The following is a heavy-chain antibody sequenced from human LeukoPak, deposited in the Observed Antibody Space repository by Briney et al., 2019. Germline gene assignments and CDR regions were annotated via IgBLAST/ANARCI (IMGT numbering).Heavy chain of an antibody. CDR3: ARVTIFGVSAPLQH. CDR1: GFSISDYW. CDR2: IKQDGSEK. V-gene: IGHV3-7*01. Sequence: GGSLRLSCAASGFSISDYWMSWVRQAPGKGLEWVGNIKQDGSEKYYVDSVKGRFTTSRDNAKNSLYLQMNSLRAEDTAVYYCARVTIFGVSAPLQHWGQGTLVTVSS. D-gene: IGHD3-3*01. J-gene: IGHJ1*01.